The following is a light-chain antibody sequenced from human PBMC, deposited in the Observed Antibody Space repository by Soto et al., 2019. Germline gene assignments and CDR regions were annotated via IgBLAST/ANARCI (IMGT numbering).Light chain of an antibody. Sequence: DIQLTQSPSTLSASVGDRVTITCRASQSISSWLVWYQQKAGKAPKLLISKASSLESGVPSRFSGSGSGTEFTLTISSLQPDDFATYYCQQYNAYPWTFGQGTKVEIK. V-gene: IGKV1-5*03. CDR2: KAS. CDR3: QQYNAYPWT. J-gene: IGKJ1*01. CDR1: QSISSW.